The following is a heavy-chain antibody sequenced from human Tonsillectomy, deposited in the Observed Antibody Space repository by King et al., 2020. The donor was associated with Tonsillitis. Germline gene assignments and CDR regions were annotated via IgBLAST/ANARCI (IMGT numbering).Heavy chain of an antibody. CDR1: GFTFSSYS. D-gene: IGHD4-23*01. V-gene: IGHV3-21*01. J-gene: IGHJ3*02. Sequence: QLVQSGGGLVKPGGSLRLSCAASGFTFSSYSMNWVRQAPGKGLEWVSFISSRSSYIYYADSVKGRFTISRDNAKNSLYLQMNSLRAQDTAVYYCARNYPPYGDYDYGGNSGAFDICGQGTMVTVSS. CDR2: ISSRSSYI. CDR3: ARNYPPYGDYDYGGNSGAFDI.